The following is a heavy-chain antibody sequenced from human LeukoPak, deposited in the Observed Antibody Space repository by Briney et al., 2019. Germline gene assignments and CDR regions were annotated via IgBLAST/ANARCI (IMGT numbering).Heavy chain of an antibody. D-gene: IGHD1-26*01. CDR1: GGSISSYY. J-gene: IGHJ4*02. Sequence: SETLSLTCTVSGGSISSYYWSWMRQPPGKGLEWIGYIHYRGSTNYNPSLKSRVTISVDKSKNQFSLKLSSVTAADTAVYYCASWSTQKEVGGYWGQGTLVTVSS. CDR2: IHYRGST. CDR3: ASWSTQKEVGGY. V-gene: IGHV4-59*12.